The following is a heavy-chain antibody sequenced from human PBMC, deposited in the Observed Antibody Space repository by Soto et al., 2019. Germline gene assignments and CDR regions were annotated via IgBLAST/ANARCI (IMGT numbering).Heavy chain of an antibody. CDR2: INSDGSST. CDR1: GFTFSSYW. D-gene: IGHD6-19*01. Sequence: GGSLRLSCAASGFTFSSYWMHWVRQAPGKGLVWVSRINSDGSSTSYADSVKGRFTISRDNAKNTLYLQMNSLRAEDTAVYYCARDRSIAVAGIHYFDYWGEGSLVTVYS. V-gene: IGHV3-74*01. CDR3: ARDRSIAVAGIHYFDY. J-gene: IGHJ4*02.